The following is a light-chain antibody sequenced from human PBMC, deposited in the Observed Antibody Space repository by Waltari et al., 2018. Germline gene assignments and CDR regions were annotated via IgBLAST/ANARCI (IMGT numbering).Light chain of an antibody. CDR1: SGSIINNY. J-gene: IGLJ3*02. V-gene: IGLV6-57*01. CDR2: EDN. Sequence: FMLTQPHSVSESPGKTVTISCTRSSGSIINNYVQWFQQRPDSSPTTVIYEDNQRPSEVPDRFSGSIDSSSNSASLTISGLKTEEEADYYCQSYDSSQWVFGGGTKLTVL. CDR3: QSYDSSQWV.